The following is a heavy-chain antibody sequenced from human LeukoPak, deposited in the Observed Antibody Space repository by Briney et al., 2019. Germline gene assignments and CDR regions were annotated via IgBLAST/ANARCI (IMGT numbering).Heavy chain of an antibody. CDR1: GGSISSSSYY. J-gene: IGHJ5*02. CDR3: ARWRPTGSSWFDP. Sequence: PSEILSLTCTVSGGSISSSSYYWGWIRQPPGKGLEWIGSIYYSGSTYYNPSLKSRVTISVDTSKNQFSLKLSSVTAADTAVYYCARWRPTGSSWFDPWGQGTLVTVSS. CDR2: IYYSGST. D-gene: IGHD1-1*01. V-gene: IGHV4-39*07.